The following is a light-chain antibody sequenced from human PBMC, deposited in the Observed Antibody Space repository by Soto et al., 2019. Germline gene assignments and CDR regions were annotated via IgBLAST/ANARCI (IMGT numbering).Light chain of an antibody. V-gene: IGKV3-11*01. CDR1: QSVSSY. CDR3: QQRSNLPPYT. CDR2: DAS. J-gene: IGKJ2*01. Sequence: EIVLTQSPATLSLSPGERATLSCRASQSVSSYLAWYQQKPGQAPRLLIYDASNRATGIPARFSGSGSGTDFTLTISSLAHEDFAVYYCQQRSNLPPYTFGQGTKLEIK.